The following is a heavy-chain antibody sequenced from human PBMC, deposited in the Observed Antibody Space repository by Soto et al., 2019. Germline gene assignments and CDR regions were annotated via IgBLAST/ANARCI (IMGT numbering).Heavy chain of an antibody. D-gene: IGHD3-9*01. CDR2: IFSNDEK. CDR3: ARALRYFDWPGYYYYMDV. J-gene: IGHJ6*03. V-gene: IGHV2-26*01. CDR1: GFSLSNARMG. Sequence: QVTLKESGPVLVKPTETLTLTCTVSGFSLSNARMGVSWIRQPPGKALEWLAHIFSNDEKSYSTSLKSRRTISKDTSKSQVVLTMTNMDPVDTATYYCARALRYFDWPGYYYYMDVWGKGTTVTVSS.